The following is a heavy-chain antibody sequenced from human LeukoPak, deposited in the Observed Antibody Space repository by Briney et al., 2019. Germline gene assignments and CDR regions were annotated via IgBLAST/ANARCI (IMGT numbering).Heavy chain of an antibody. CDR2: IYPGDSDT. CDR3: ARTISSGWDAFDI. V-gene: IGHV5-51*01. Sequence: GESLKISCKGSGYSFTSYWIGWVRQMPGKGLEWMGIIYPGDSDTRYSPSFQGQVTISAVKSISTAYLQWSSLKASDTAMYYCARTISSGWDAFDIWGQGTMVTVSS. CDR1: GYSFTSYW. J-gene: IGHJ3*02. D-gene: IGHD6-19*01.